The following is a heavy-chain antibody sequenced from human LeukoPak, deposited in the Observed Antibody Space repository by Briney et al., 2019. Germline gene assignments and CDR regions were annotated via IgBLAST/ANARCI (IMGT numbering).Heavy chain of an antibody. V-gene: IGHV3-11*01. Sequence: PGGSLRLSCAAAGFSFSDNYMSWIRQAPGKGLEWVSYISSSGGTKYYADSVKGRFTISRDNAKNSLYLQMNSLRAEDTAVYYCARQTYYYDSSDYYYMGGFDYWGQGTLVTVSS. CDR2: ISSSGGTK. J-gene: IGHJ4*02. D-gene: IGHD3-22*01. CDR3: ARQTYYYDSSDYYYMGGFDY. CDR1: GFSFSDNY.